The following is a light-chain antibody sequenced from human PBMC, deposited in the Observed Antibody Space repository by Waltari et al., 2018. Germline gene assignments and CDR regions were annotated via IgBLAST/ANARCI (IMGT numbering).Light chain of an antibody. V-gene: IGLV1-44*01. J-gene: IGLJ3*02. CDR3: AAWDHSLSVWV. CDR1: TPNIGSHT. Sequence: QSVLTQPPSASGTPGPRVTISCSGSTPNIGSHTVNWYQQFPGTAPKLLIYNNNQRPSGVPDRFSGSKSGTSASLAISGLQSEDEADYYCAAWDHSLSVWVFGGGTKLTVL. CDR2: NNN.